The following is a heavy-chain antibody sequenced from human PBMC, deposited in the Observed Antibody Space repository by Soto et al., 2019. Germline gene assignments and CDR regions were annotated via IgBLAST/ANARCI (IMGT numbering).Heavy chain of an antibody. D-gene: IGHD6-19*01. Sequence: GGSLRLSCAASGFTFSSYAMHWVRQAPGKGLEWVAVISYDGSNKYYADSVKGRFTISRDNSKNTLYLQMNSLRAEDTAVYYCAREYSGWFRMGVYYGMDVWGQGTTVTVSS. CDR3: AREYSGWFRMGVYYGMDV. J-gene: IGHJ6*02. V-gene: IGHV3-30-3*01. CDR2: ISYDGSNK. CDR1: GFTFSSYA.